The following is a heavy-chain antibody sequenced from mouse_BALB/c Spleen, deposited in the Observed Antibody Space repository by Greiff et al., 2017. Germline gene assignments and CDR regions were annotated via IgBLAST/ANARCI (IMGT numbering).Heavy chain of an antibody. CDR1: GYTFSSYW. D-gene: IGHD1-2*01. Sequence: QVQLQQSGAELMKPGASVKISCKATGYTFSSYWIEWVKQRPGHGLEWIGEILPGSGSTNYNEKFKGKATFTADTSSNTAYIQLSSLTSEDSAVYYCARTATYYAMDYWGQGTSVTVSS. J-gene: IGHJ4*01. V-gene: IGHV1-9*01. CDR3: ARTATYYAMDY. CDR2: ILPGSGST.